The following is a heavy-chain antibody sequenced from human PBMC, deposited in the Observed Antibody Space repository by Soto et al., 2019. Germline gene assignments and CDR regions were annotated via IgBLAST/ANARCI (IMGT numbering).Heavy chain of an antibody. D-gene: IGHD3-3*01. CDR3: TRVSSHDFWSGYYPLYYGMDV. V-gene: IGHV3-49*04. Sequence: SLRLSCPASGFTFGDYAMSWVRQATGKGLXCVGFIRSKAYGGTTEYASSVKGRFTISRDDSKSIAYLQMNSLKTEDTAMYYCTRVSSHDFWSGYYPLYYGMDVWGQGTTLTVS. J-gene: IGHJ6*02. CDR2: IRSKAYGGTT. CDR1: GFTFGDYA.